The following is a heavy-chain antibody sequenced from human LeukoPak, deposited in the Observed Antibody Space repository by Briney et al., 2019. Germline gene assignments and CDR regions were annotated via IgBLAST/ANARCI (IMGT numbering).Heavy chain of an antibody. D-gene: IGHD3-22*01. Sequence: GGSLRLSCAASGFTFSSYEMNWVRQAPGKGLEWVSYISSSGSTIYYADSVKGRLTISRDNAKNSLYLQMNSLRAEDTAVYYCARVSGDSSGYFDYWGQGTLVTVSS. CDR2: ISSSGSTI. J-gene: IGHJ4*02. CDR1: GFTFSSYE. V-gene: IGHV3-48*03. CDR3: ARVSGDSSGYFDY.